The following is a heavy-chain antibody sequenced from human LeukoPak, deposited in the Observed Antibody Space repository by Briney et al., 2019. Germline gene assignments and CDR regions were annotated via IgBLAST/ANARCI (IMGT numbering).Heavy chain of an antibody. CDR2: INRGGSEK. Sequence: TGGSLRLSCAASGFTFSRHWMSWVRQAPGKGLEWVAHINRGGSEKTNVDFAKGRFTISRDNANNSLCLQMNSLRAEDTAVYYCAVNHRDGYSELGYWGQGTLVTVSS. V-gene: IGHV3-7*01. J-gene: IGHJ4*02. CDR1: GFTFSRHW. D-gene: IGHD5-24*01. CDR3: AVNHRDGYSELGY.